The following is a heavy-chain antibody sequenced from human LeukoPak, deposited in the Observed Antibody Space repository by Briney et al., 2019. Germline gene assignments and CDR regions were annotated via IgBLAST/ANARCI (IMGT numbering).Heavy chain of an antibody. J-gene: IGHJ4*02. CDR3: AREPDYNYYDSSGYFGSDY. CDR2: IKQDGSEK. Sequence: GGPLRLSCAASGFTFSSYWMSWVRQAPGKGLEWVANIKQDGSEKYYVDSVKGRFTISRDNAKNSLYLQMNSLRAEDTAVYYCAREPDYNYYDSSGYFGSDYWGQGTLVTVSS. D-gene: IGHD3-22*01. V-gene: IGHV3-7*01. CDR1: GFTFSSYW.